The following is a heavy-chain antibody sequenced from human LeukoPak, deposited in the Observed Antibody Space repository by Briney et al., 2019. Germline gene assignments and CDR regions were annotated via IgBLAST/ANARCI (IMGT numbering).Heavy chain of an antibody. CDR3: ARDGSWNYDYGMDV. CDR1: GYTFTSYG. CDR2: ISAYNGNT. D-gene: IGHD1-26*01. V-gene: IGHV1-18*01. Sequence: ASVKVSCKASGYTFTSYGISWVRQAPGQGLEWMGWISAYNGNTNYAQKLQGRVTMTTDTSTSTAYMELRSLRSDDTAVYYYARDGSWNYDYGMDVWGQGTTVTVSS. J-gene: IGHJ6*02.